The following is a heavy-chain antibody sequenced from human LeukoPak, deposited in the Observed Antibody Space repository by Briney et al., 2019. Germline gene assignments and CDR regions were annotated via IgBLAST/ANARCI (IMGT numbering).Heavy chain of an antibody. CDR2: IFPSGGEI. CDR3: ATYRQVLLPFES. D-gene: IGHD2/OR15-2a*01. CDR1: GFTFSTFA. Sequence: GGSLRLSCEASGFTFSTFAMIWVRQPPGKGLEWVSSIFPSGGEIHYADSVRGRFTISRDNSKSTLSLQMNSLRAEDTAIYYCATYRQVLLPFESWGQGTLVSVSS. V-gene: IGHV3-23*01. J-gene: IGHJ4*02.